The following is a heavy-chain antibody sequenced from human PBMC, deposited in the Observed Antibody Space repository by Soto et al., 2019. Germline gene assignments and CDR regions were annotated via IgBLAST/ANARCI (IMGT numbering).Heavy chain of an antibody. CDR2: INAGNGNT. D-gene: IGHD3-10*01. CDR3: ASSDGPLGDY. Sequence: QVQLVQSGAEVKKPGASVKVSCKASGYTFTYYAMHWVRQAPGQRLEWMGWINAGNGNTKYSQKFQGRVTITRDTSASTAYMELSRLRSEDTAVYYCASSDGPLGDYWGQGTLVTVSS. CDR1: GYTFTYYA. V-gene: IGHV1-3*01. J-gene: IGHJ4*02.